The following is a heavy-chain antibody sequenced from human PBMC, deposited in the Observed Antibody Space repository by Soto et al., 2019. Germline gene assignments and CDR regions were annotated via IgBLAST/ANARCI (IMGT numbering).Heavy chain of an antibody. CDR1: GYTFTSYG. CDR3: ASSFTSSQWRYGMDV. CDR2: ISAYNGNT. V-gene: IGHV1-18*01. D-gene: IGHD2-2*01. J-gene: IGHJ6*02. Sequence: QVQLVQSGAEVKKPGASVKVSCKASGYTFTSYGISWVRQAPGQGLEWMGWISAYNGNTNYAQKLQGRVTMTTDTSTSAAYMVLRSLSSDDPAVYYCASSFTSSQWRYGMDVWGQGTTVTVSS.